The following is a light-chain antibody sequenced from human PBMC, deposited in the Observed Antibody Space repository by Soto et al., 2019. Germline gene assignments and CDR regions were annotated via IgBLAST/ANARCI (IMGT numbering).Light chain of an antibody. CDR2: GPS. CDR1: QSISSN. Sequence: EIVLTQSPATLSVSPGERATLSCRASQSISSNLAWYQQKPGQAPRLLIYGPSTRATGVPARFSGSGSGTEFTLTISSLQSEDFAVYYCQQYNNWPPVTFGQGTKVDIK. J-gene: IGKJ1*01. CDR3: QQYNNWPPVT. V-gene: IGKV3-15*01.